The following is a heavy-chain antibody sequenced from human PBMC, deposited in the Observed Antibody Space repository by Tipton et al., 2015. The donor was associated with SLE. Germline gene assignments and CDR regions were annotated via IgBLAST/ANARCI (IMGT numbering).Heavy chain of an antibody. CDR2: ISGSGGTT. J-gene: IGHJ4*02. D-gene: IGHD6-13*01. CDR1: GFTFSSYA. Sequence: SLRLSCAASGFTFSSYAMSWVRQAPGKGLEWVSGISGSGGTTYYADPVKGRFTISRDNSKNTLYLQMNSLRAADTAVYYCARGEQQLVRALDYWGQGTLVTVSS. V-gene: IGHV3-23*01. CDR3: ARGEQQLVRALDY.